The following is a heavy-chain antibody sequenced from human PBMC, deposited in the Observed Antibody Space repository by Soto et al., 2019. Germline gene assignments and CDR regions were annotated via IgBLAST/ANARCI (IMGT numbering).Heavy chain of an antibody. J-gene: IGHJ4*02. CDR2: INAGNGIP. CDR3: ASLRLAR. Sequence: ASVKGSCTASGYAFTNYVVHWVRQAPGQGLEWMGWINAGNGIPRYSELFQDRITITRDTSASTAYLDMYNLRSEDTALYYCASLRLARWGQGTLVTVSS. CDR1: GYAFTNYV. V-gene: IGHV1-3*01.